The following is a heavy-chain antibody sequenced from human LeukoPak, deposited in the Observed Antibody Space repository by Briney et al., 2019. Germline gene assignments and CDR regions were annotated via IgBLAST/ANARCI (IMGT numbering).Heavy chain of an antibody. CDR1: GGSISSYY. D-gene: IGHD1-26*01. V-gene: IGHV4-4*07. CDR3: ARAPSSYGSPYMDV. J-gene: IGHJ6*03. CDR2: IYTSGST. Sequence: SETLSLTCTVSGGSISSYYWSWIRQPAGKGLEWIGRIYTSGSTNYNPSLKSRVTMSVDTSKNQFSLKLSFVTAADTAVYYCARAPSSYGSPYMDVWGKGTTVTVSS.